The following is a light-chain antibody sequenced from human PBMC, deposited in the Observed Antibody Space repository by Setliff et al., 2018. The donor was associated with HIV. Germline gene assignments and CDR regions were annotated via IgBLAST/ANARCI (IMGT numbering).Light chain of an antibody. V-gene: IGLV2-14*01. CDR3: NSYTSSSTPYV. Sequence: HSALAQPASVSGSPGQSITISCTGTSSDVGGYNYVSWYQQHPGKAPKLMIYDVSKRPSGVSNRFSGSKSGNTASLTISGLQAEDEADYYCNSYTSSSTPYVFGTGTKVTVL. CDR1: SSDVGGYNY. CDR2: DVS. J-gene: IGLJ1*01.